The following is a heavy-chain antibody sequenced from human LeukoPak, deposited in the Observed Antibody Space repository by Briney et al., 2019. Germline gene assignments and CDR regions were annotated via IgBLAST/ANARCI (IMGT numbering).Heavy chain of an antibody. CDR1: GFTFDDYA. J-gene: IGHJ6*03. D-gene: IGHD1-26*01. Sequence: PGGSLRLSCAASGFTFDDYAMHWVRQAPGKGLEWVSGISWNSGSIGYADSVKGRFTISRDNAKNSLYLQMDSLRVEDTAEYYCARDPYSGNYGAYYYYYMDVWGKGTTVTVSS. V-gene: IGHV3-9*01. CDR2: ISWNSGSI. CDR3: ARDPYSGNYGAYYYYYMDV.